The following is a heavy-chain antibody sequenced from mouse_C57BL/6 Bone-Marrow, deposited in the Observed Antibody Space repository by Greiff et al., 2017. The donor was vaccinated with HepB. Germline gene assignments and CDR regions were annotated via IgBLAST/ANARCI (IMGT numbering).Heavy chain of an antibody. D-gene: IGHD2-5*01. Sequence: EVQLQQSGPVLVKPGPSVKISCKASGFKFTDYYMHWVKQSHGKSLEWIGLVYPYNGGTSYNQKFKGKATLTVDTSSSTAYMELNSLTSEDSAVYYFARSGYYSNDDYAIDYWGQGTSVTVSS. CDR3: ARSGYYSNDDYAIDY. CDR1: GFKFTDYY. J-gene: IGHJ4*01. CDR2: VYPYNGGT. V-gene: IGHV1-36*01.